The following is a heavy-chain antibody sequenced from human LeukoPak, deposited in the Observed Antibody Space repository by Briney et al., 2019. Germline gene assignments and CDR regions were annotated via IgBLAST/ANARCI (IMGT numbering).Heavy chain of an antibody. CDR2: ISSSSRYI. Sequence: GGSLRLSCAASEFTFSSYSMNWVRQAPGKGLEWASSISSSSRYIYYVDSVKGRFTISRDNSKSILSLQMNSLRAEDTAIYYCATYRQVLLPFESWGQGTLVTVSS. D-gene: IGHD5-18*01. CDR3: ATYRQVLLPFES. CDR1: EFTFSSYS. V-gene: IGHV3-21*04. J-gene: IGHJ4*02.